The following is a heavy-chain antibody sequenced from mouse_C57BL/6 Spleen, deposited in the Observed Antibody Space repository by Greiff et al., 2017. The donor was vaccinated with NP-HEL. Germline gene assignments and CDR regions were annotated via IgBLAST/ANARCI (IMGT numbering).Heavy chain of an antibody. J-gene: IGHJ1*03. CDR1: GFTFSDYY. D-gene: IGHD4-1*02. CDR2: ISNGGGST. CDR3: ARPQLDWYLDV. V-gene: IGHV5-12*01. Sequence: EVKLMESGGGLVQPGGSLKLSCAASGFTFSDYYMYWVRQTPEKRLEWVAYISNGGGSTYYPDTVKGRFTISRDNAKNTLYLQMSRLKSEDTAMYYCARPQLDWYLDVWGTGTTVTVSS.